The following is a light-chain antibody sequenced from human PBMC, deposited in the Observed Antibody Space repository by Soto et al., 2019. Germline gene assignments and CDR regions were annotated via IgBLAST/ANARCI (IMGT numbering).Light chain of an antibody. Sequence: AIQMTQSPSSLSASVGDRVTITCRASQGIRNDLDWFQQKPGKAPMLLIYAASNLQSGVPARFSGSGSGTDFTLTISSLQPEDFATYYCLQKYFYPFTFGHGTKVDIK. CDR1: QGIRND. CDR3: LQKYFYPFT. J-gene: IGKJ3*01. V-gene: IGKV1-6*01. CDR2: AAS.